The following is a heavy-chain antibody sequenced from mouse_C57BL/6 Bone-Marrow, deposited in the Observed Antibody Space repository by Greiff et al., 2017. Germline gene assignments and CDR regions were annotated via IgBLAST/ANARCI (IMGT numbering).Heavy chain of an antibody. V-gene: IGHV1-69*01. Sequence: QVQLQQPGAELVMPGASVKLSCKASGYTFTSYWMHWVKQRPGQGLEWIGEIDPSDSYTNYNQKFKGKSTLTVDKSSSTAYMQLSSLTSEDSAVYYCASKSNYGSWFAYWGQGTLVTVSA. J-gene: IGHJ3*01. CDR1: GYTFTSYW. CDR3: ASKSNYGSWFAY. CDR2: IDPSDSYT. D-gene: IGHD2-5*01.